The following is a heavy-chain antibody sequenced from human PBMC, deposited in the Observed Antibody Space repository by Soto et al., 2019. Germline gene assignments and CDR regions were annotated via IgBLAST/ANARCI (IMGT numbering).Heavy chain of an antibody. CDR2: IKTRSYNYAT. Sequence: EVQLVESGGGLVQPGGSVIISCAASGFTFSGSAIHWVRQASGKGLEWLGRIKTRSYNYATAYTASLKGRFTISRDDSKNTAYLQMNSLKTEDTAVYFCSRLWAGGDDRDSPPYYLDSWGQGTLVTVSS. V-gene: IGHV3-73*02. CDR1: GFTFSGSA. D-gene: IGHD3-16*01. CDR3: SRLWAGGDDRDSPPYYLDS. J-gene: IGHJ4*02.